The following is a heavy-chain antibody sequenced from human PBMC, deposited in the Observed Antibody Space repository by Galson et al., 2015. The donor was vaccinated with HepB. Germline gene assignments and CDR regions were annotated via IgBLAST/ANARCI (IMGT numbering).Heavy chain of an antibody. CDR2: INPSGGST. J-gene: IGHJ6*02. CDR3: AREWIGDPFDRDSGRRNMDV. CDR1: GYTFTSHY. V-gene: IGHV1-46*01. D-gene: IGHD3-10*01. Sequence: SVKVSCRASGYTFTSHYMHWVRQAPGQGLEWMGIINPSGGSTSNAQTFQGRVTMARDTSTGTVYMDLSSLRSEDTAVYYCAREWIGDPFDRDSGRRNMDVWGQGTTVTVSS.